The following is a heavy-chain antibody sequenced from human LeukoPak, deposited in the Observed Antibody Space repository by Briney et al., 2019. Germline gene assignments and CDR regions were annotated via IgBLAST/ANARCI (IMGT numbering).Heavy chain of an antibody. D-gene: IGHD6-13*01. CDR2: IWYDGSNK. CDR1: GLTFRNYG. J-gene: IGHJ5*02. Sequence: GRSLRLSCAASGLTFRNYGMQWVRQAPGKGLEWVAGIWYDGSNKYYVDSVKGRFSISRDNSKNTLYLQMNSLRDEDTAVYHCATDRSSSWLEHWGQGTLVTVSS. V-gene: IGHV3-33*01. CDR3: ATDRSSSWLEH.